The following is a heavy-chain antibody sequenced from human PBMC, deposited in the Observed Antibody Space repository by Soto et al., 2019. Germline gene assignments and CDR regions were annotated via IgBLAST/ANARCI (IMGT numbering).Heavy chain of an antibody. D-gene: IGHD5-12*01. CDR2: IRSKANSYAT. V-gene: IGHV3-73*01. CDR3: TRHVGYSGYLSLGTMAV. J-gene: IGHJ6*03. Sequence: PGGSLRLSCAASGFTFSGSAMHWVRQASGKGLEWVGRIRSKANSYATAYAASVKGRFTISRDDSKNTAYLQMNSLKTEDTAVYYCTRHVGYSGYLSLGTMAVWGKGTTVTVSS. CDR1: GFTFSGSA.